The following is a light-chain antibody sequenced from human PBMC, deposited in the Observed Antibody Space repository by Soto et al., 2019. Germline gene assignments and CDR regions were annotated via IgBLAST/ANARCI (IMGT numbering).Light chain of an antibody. V-gene: IGLV1-40*01. CDR2: GNS. J-gene: IGLJ1*01. CDR3: AAWDDSLRACV. Sequence: QSVLTQPPSVSGAPGQRVTISCTGSSSNIGAGYDVHWYQQLPGTAPKLLIYGNSNRPSGVPDRFSGSKSGTSASLAITGLQAEDEADYYCAAWDDSLRACVFGTGTKVTVL. CDR1: SSNIGAGYD.